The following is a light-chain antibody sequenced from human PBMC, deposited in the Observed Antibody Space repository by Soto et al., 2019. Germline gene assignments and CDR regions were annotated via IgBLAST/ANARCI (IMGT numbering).Light chain of an antibody. CDR2: AAS. Sequence: AIRMTQSPSSLSASTGDRVTITCRASQGISSYLAWYQQKPGKAPKILIYAASTLQSGVPSRSSGSGYGKNFTFTNSCLQSDDFATYYCQPYDSYPRTCGQGTEVEFK. V-gene: IGKV1-8*01. CDR1: QGISSY. J-gene: IGKJ1*01. CDR3: QPYDSYPRT.